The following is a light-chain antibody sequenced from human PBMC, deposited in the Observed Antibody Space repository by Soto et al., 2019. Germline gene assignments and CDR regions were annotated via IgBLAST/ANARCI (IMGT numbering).Light chain of an antibody. Sequence: QSVLTQPPSASGTPGQRVTISCSGSSSNIGSNSVYWFQQLPGTVPKLLIYRNNQLPSGVPDRFSASKSGTSASLAISGLRSEDEADYYCAAWDDSLSGWVFGGGTK. CDR2: RNN. CDR1: SSNIGSNS. V-gene: IGLV1-47*01. J-gene: IGLJ3*02. CDR3: AAWDDSLSGWV.